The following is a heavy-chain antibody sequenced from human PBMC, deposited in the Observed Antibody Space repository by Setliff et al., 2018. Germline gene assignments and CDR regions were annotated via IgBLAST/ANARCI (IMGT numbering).Heavy chain of an antibody. Sequence: GESLKISCAASGFSFSSYAMSWVRQAPGKGLEWVSSIIGSGISTYYADSVQGRFTISRDNHKNTLYLQMNSLRVEDTAIYYCAKSPHDFWSGRVFFDFWGQGMLVTV. CDR3: AKSPHDFWSGRVFFDF. CDR1: GFSFSSYA. V-gene: IGHV3-23*01. CDR2: IIGSGIST. J-gene: IGHJ4*01. D-gene: IGHD3-3*01.